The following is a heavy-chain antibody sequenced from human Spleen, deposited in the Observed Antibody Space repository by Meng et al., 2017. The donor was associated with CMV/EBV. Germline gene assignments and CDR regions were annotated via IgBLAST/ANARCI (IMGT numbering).Heavy chain of an antibody. CDR1: GCTFTDYY. Sequence: QWQLLRSVAEVEKPGTSLHVSCIVSGCTFTDYYMRWVRQAPGKGLEWMGEINPNGGSTNNAQMFQGRITMTRNTSISTSYMQLSRLTSDDTAVYYCARSDTVDYAIDYWGQGTLVTVSS. D-gene: IGHD4-17*01. CDR2: INPNGGST. J-gene: IGHJ4*02. V-gene: IGHV1-2*02. CDR3: ARSDTVDYAIDY.